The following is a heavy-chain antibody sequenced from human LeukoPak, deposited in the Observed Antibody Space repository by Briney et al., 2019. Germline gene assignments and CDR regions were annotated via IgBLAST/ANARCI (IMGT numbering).Heavy chain of an antibody. CDR1: GVSISSYY. CDR2: IYYSGST. V-gene: IGHV4-59*01. CDR3: AKANLYSNYVEYYYGMDV. D-gene: IGHD4-11*01. Sequence: SETLSLTCTVSGVSISSYYWSWIRQPPGKGLEWIGYIYYSGSTNYNPSLKSRVTISVDTSKNQFSLKLSSVTAADTAVYYCAKANLYSNYVEYYYGMDVWGQGTTVTVSS. J-gene: IGHJ6*02.